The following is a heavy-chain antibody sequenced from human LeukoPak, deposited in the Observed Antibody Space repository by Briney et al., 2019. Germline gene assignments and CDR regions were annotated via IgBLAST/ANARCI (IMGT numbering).Heavy chain of an antibody. CDR2: IFQSGST. Sequence: PSETLSLTCAVSGDSISSSNWWNWVRQSPGKGLEWIGEIFQSGSTSYNPSLKSRVTISLDKSKNQFSLELNSVTAADTAIYYCGRRGSYSSSSRYWFDPWGQGTLVTVSS. D-gene: IGHD6-6*01. V-gene: IGHV4-4*02. CDR1: GDSISSSNW. CDR3: GRRGSYSSSSRYWFDP. J-gene: IGHJ5*02.